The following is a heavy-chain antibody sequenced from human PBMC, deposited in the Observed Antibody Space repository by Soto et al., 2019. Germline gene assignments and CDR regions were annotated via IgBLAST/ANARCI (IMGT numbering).Heavy chain of an antibody. CDR3: ATLYSYGRTYHWYFDL. CDR1: GYTFTSYD. J-gene: IGHJ2*01. V-gene: IGHV1-8*01. Sequence: QVQLVQSGAEVKKPGASVKVSCKASGYTFTSYDINWVRQATGQGLEWMGWMNPNSGNTGYAQKCQGRVTMTRKTSISTAYMELSSLRSEDTAVYYCATLYSYGRTYHWYFDLWGRGTLVTVSS. D-gene: IGHD5-18*01. CDR2: MNPNSGNT.